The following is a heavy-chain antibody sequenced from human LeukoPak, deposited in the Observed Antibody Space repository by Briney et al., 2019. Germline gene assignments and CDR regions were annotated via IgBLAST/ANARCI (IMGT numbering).Heavy chain of an antibody. V-gene: IGHV3-53*01. CDR2: IYSGVST. CDR1: GFNVSSNY. Sequence: GGSLRLSCAASGFNVSSNYMSWVRQAPGKGLEWVSVIYSGVSTYYADSVKGRFTISRDNSKNTLYLQMNSLRAEDTAVYYCARIYGSGSYHNTNWFDPWGQGTLVTVSS. J-gene: IGHJ5*02. D-gene: IGHD3-10*01. CDR3: ARIYGSGSYHNTNWFDP.